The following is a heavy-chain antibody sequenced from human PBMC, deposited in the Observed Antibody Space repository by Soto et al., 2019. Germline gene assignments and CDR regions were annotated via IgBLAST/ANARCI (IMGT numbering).Heavy chain of an antibody. CDR1: GYSFSGYW. CDR2: IDPSDSQT. Sequence: GGSLKISCRGSGYSFSGYWITWVRQKPGKGLEWMGRIDPSDSQTYYSPSFRGHVTISVTKSITTVFLQWSSLRASDTAMYYCARQIYDSDTGPNFQYYFDSWGQGTPVTVSS. V-gene: IGHV5-10-1*01. D-gene: IGHD3-22*01. CDR3: ARQIYDSDTGPNFQYYFDS. J-gene: IGHJ4*02.